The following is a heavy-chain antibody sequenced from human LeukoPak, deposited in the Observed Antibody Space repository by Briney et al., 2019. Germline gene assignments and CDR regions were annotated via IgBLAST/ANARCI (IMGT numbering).Heavy chain of an antibody. D-gene: IGHD4-11*01. J-gene: IGHJ6*03. Sequence: ASVKVSCKASGYTFTSYAMHWVRQAPGQRLEWMGWINAGNGNTKYSQKFQGRVTITRDTSTSTAYMELRSLRSDDTAVYYCARVTDYYYYYMDVWGKGTTVTVSS. V-gene: IGHV1-3*01. CDR2: INAGNGNT. CDR1: GYTFTSYA. CDR3: ARVTDYYYYYMDV.